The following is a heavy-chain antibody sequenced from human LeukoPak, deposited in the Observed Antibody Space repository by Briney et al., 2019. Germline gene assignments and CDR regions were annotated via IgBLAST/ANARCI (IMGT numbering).Heavy chain of an antibody. CDR2: INHSGST. D-gene: IGHD6-19*01. Sequence: SETLSLTCAVYGGSFSGYYWSWIRQPPGKGLEWIGEINHSGSTNYNPSLKSQVTISVDTSKNQFSLKLSSVTAADTAVYYCARGPAGIAVYWGQGTPVTVSS. J-gene: IGHJ1*01. CDR3: ARGPAGIAVY. CDR1: GGSFSGYY. V-gene: IGHV4-34*01.